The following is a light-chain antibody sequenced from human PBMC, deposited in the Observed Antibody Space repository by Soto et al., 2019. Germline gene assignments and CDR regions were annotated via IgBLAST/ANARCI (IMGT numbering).Light chain of an antibody. CDR2: DVS. Sequence: QPSPRVGSPGRSITISPPWNSRGFGGYNYVSWYQQHPGKAPKLMIYDVSNRPSGVSNRFSGSKSGNTASLTISGLQAEDEADYYCSSYTSSSTPLVFGTGTKVTVL. CDR1: SRGFGGYNY. J-gene: IGLJ1*01. V-gene: IGLV2-14*01. CDR3: SSYTSSSTPLV.